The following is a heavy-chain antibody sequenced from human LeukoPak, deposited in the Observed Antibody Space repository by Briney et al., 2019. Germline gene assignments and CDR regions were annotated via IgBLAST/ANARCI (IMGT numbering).Heavy chain of an antibody. J-gene: IGHJ4*02. Sequence: PGGSLRLSCAASGFTFSSYEMNWVRQAPGKGLEWVSYISSSGSTIYYADSVKGRFTISRDNAKNSLYLRMNSLRAEDTAVYYCARAAYCGGDCAVSRFDYWGQGTLVTVSP. D-gene: IGHD2-21*02. V-gene: IGHV3-48*03. CDR3: ARAAYCGGDCAVSRFDY. CDR2: ISSSGSTI. CDR1: GFTFSSYE.